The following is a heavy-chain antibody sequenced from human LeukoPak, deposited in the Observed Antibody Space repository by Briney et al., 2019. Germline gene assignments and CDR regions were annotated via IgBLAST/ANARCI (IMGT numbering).Heavy chain of an antibody. Sequence: GGSLRLSCAASGFTFDSFAMSWVRQAPGKGLEWVSTISDSGVSTYHADSVKGRFTMSRDNSKNTLYLHMNSLRADDTAVYYCAKARGYYSTWYCFDYWGQGTLVTVSS. CDR1: GFTFDSFA. D-gene: IGHD6-13*01. CDR3: AKARGYYSTWYCFDY. CDR2: ISDSGVST. J-gene: IGHJ4*02. V-gene: IGHV3-23*01.